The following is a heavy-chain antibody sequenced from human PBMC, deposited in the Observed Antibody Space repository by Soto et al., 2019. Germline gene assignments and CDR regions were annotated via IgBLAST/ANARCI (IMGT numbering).Heavy chain of an antibody. J-gene: IGHJ4*02. V-gene: IGHV4-59*01. CDR3: ARVARTGQYYFDF. Sequence: QVQLRESGPGLVKPSETLSLTCTVSGDSINFYHWTWIRQPPGKGLEWMGYIYYTGSTNYNPSLKSRVSISVDTSKNQFSLKLSSVTAADTAVYYCARVARTGQYYFDFWGQGALVTVSS. CDR2: IYYTGST. CDR1: GDSINFYH. D-gene: IGHD1-1*01.